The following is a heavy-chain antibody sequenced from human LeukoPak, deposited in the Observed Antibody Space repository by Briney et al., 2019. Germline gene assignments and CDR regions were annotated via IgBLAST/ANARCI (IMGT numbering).Heavy chain of an antibody. Sequence: SETLSLTCTVSGGSISYYYWSWIRQPPGKGLQWIGYVYYSGSTNYNPSLKSRVTISVDTSKNQFSLKLNSVTPADTAVYYCATLTGGDDAFDIWGHGTMVTVSS. CDR1: GGSISYYY. V-gene: IGHV4-59*01. D-gene: IGHD4-23*01. J-gene: IGHJ3*02. CDR3: ATLTGGDDAFDI. CDR2: VYYSGST.